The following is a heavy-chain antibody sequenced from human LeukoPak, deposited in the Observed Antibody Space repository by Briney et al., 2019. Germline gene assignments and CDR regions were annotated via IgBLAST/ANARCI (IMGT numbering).Heavy chain of an antibody. Sequence: PGGSQRLSCAASGFTFSNYAMMWVRQAPGKRLEWVSSITGSGDGTYYADSVRGRFTISRDNSENTLYLQLNSLRADDTAVYFCVKGFVHPTYYFDYWGQGTLVTVSS. CDR1: GFTFSNYA. J-gene: IGHJ4*02. CDR3: VKGFVHPTYYFDY. V-gene: IGHV3-23*01. D-gene: IGHD3-10*01. CDR2: ITGSGDGT.